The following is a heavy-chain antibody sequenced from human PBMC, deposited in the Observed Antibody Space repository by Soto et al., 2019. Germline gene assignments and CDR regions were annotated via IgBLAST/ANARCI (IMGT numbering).Heavy chain of an antibody. CDR2: IKSKTDGGTK. V-gene: IGHV3-15*07. D-gene: IGHD3-10*01. Sequence: EVQLVESGGGLVKPGGSLRLSCAASGFTFSNAWMNWVRQAPGKGLEWVGRIKSKTDGGTKDYAAPVKGRFTISRDDSKNTLYLQMNSLKTADTAVYYCTTDCVLLWFGDYWGQGTLVTVSS. J-gene: IGHJ4*02. CDR1: GFTFSNAW. CDR3: TTDCVLLWFGDY.